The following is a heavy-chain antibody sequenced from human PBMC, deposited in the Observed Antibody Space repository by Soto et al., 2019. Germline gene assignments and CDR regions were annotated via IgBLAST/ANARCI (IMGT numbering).Heavy chain of an antibody. CDR1: GYTFTSYG. J-gene: IGHJ5*02. D-gene: IGHD2-15*01. CDR3: ARDAYCSGGSCYLGWFDP. V-gene: IGHV1-18*04. CDR2: ISAYNGNT. Sequence: ASVKVSCKASGYTFTSYGISWVRQAPGQGLEWMGWISAYNGNTNYAQKLQGRVTMTTNTSTSTAYMELRSLRSDDTAVYYCARDAYCSGGSCYLGWFDPWGQGTLVTVSS.